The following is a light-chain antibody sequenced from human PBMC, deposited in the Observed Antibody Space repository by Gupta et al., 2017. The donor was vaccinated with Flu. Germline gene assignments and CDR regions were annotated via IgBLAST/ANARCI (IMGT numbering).Light chain of an antibody. CDR1: QSVSSY. Sequence: EIVLIQSPPTLPLSPGERATLSCRASQSVSSYLAWYQQKPGQAPRLLIYDASNRATGIPARFSGSGSGTDFTLTISSLEPEDFAIYYCQQRSNWPPGTFGGGTKVEI. V-gene: IGKV3-11*01. CDR3: QQRSNWPPGT. CDR2: DAS. J-gene: IGKJ4*01.